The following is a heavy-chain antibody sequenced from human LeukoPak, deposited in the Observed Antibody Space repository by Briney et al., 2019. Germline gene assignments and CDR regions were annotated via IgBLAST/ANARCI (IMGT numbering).Heavy chain of an antibody. CDR1: GYTFTIYG. CDR2: ISAYNGNT. CDR3: ARPSGYRNYYYMDV. V-gene: IGHV1-18*01. J-gene: IGHJ6*03. Sequence: ASVTVSFTASGYTFTIYGISWVRQAPGQGLEWMGWISAYNGNTNYAQKLQGRVTMTTDTTTSTACMELRSLRSDDTAVYYCARPSGYRNYYYMDVWGKGTTVTVSS. D-gene: IGHD5-12*01.